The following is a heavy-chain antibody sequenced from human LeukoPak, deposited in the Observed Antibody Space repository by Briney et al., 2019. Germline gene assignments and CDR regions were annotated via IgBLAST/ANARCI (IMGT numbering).Heavy chain of an antibody. J-gene: IGHJ4*02. CDR1: GYSFTSYW. Sequence: GESLKISCKGSGYSFTSYWIGWVRQAPGKGLEWVSSISSSSSYIYYADSMKGRFTISRDNAKNSLYLQMNSLRAEDTAVYYCATSRWAGQKTDVDYWGQGTLVTVSS. CDR3: ATSRWAGQKTDVDY. CDR2: ISSSSSYI. V-gene: IGHV3-21*01. D-gene: IGHD4-23*01.